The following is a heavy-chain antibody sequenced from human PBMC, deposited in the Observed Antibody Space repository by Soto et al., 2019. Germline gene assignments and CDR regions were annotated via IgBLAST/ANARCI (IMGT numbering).Heavy chain of an antibody. Sequence: SETLSLTCTVSGGSISSSSYYWGWIRQPPGKGLEWIGSIYYSGSTYYNPSLKSRVTISVDTSKNQFSLKLSSVTAADTAVYYCARLARYYMVADYWGQGTLVTVSS. CDR3: ARLARYYMVADY. CDR1: GGSISSSSYY. D-gene: IGHD5-12*01. J-gene: IGHJ4*02. V-gene: IGHV4-39*01. CDR2: IYYSGST.